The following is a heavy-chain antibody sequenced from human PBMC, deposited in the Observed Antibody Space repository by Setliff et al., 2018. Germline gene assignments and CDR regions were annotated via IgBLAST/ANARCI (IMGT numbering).Heavy chain of an antibody. CDR1: GFAFSSYT. CDR2: ISSDGSST. D-gene: IGHD1-20*01. V-gene: IGHV3-74*01. Sequence: PGGSLRLSCAASGFAFSSYTINWVRQAPGKGLEWVSSISSDGSSTSYADSVKGRFTISRDNAKNTLYLQMNSLRAEDTAVYYCARVGRITGTFPGYFDYWGQGTLVTVSS. CDR3: ARVGRITGTFPGYFDY. J-gene: IGHJ4*02.